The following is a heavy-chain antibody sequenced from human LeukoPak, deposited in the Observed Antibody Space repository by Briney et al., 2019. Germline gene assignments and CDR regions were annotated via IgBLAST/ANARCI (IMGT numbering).Heavy chain of an antibody. V-gene: IGHV3-30*02. D-gene: IGHD3-3*01. J-gene: IGHJ4*02. CDR3: ANSLMEGSNYFDY. CDR2: IHYDGSIK. CDR1: GLTFSSHG. Sequence: HPGGSLRLSCAASGLTFSSHGMHWVRQAPGKGLEWVAFIHYDGSIKYFADSVRGRSTISRDNSKNTLYLQMNSLRPDDTAVYYCANSLMEGSNYFDYWGQGTLVTVSS.